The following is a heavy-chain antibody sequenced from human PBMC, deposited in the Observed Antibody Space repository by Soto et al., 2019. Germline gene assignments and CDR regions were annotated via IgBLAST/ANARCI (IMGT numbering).Heavy chain of an antibody. Sequence: QVRLQQWGAGLLKPSETLSLTCGVYGGYFSGYYWCWIRQPPGKGLEWYGEINHSGSTNYNPSLKSAATLAADASKYQYFLKLSSVTSADTAVYHCAREYGDYGVIDYWGQGTLVTVSS. CDR1: GGYFSGYY. D-gene: IGHD4-17*01. J-gene: IGHJ4*02. CDR3: AREYGDYGVIDY. V-gene: IGHV4-34*01. CDR2: INHSGST.